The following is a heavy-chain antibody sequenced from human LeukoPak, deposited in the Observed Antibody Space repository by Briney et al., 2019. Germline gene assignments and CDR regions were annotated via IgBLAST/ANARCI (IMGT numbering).Heavy chain of an antibody. D-gene: IGHD3-16*01. CDR2: IDSSGVST. CDR1: GFTFSSYE. V-gene: IGHV3-48*03. CDR3: VRGDRRDF. Sequence: GGSLRLSCAASGFTFSSYEMNWVRQAPGKGLEWVSSIDSSGVSTFCVASLRGRFTISRDNAKNSLYLQMNSLRAEDTAVYHCVRGDRRDFWGQGTLVTVSS. J-gene: IGHJ4*02.